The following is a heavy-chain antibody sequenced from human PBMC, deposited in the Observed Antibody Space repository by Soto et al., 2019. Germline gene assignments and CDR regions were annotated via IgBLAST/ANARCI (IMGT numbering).Heavy chain of an antibody. CDR3: ARDPAGGWSGLDS. Sequence: QVQLQESGPGLVKPSQTLSLTCTVSGGSLSIYDNYWSWIRQPPGKGLEWIGYIYYSGSTYYNPSLKSRVTISVDTSKNQFSLKLSSVTAADTAVYYCARDPAGGWSGLDSWGQGTLVTVSS. J-gene: IGHJ4*02. CDR2: IYYSGST. CDR1: GGSLSIYDNY. V-gene: IGHV4-30-4*01. D-gene: IGHD3-3*01.